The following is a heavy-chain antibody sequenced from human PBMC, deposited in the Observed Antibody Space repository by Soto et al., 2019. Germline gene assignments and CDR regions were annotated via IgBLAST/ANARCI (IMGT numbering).Heavy chain of an antibody. D-gene: IGHD3-10*01. CDR1: GYTFADYS. CDR3: ARLSRITFIVN. Sequence: QVRLVQSGAEVKSPGTSVKVSCQTSGYTFADYSIHWVRQAPGQGLEYMENIDPSTGTSDSAQTVQGRISMTTDASTSTVYMELNNLRSGDTAVYYCARLSRITFIVNWGQGTLVTVSS. J-gene: IGHJ4*02. CDR2: IDPSTGTS. V-gene: IGHV1-46*04.